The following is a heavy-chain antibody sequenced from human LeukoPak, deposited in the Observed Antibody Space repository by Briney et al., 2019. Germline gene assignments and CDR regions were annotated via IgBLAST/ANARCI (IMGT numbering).Heavy chain of an antibody. V-gene: IGHV1-46*01. D-gene: IGHD3-22*01. CDR1: GYTFSTYY. CDR3: ARAYYDSSGYYSVDY. Sequence: ASVKVSCKASGYTFSTYYIHWVRQAPGQGLEWRGIINPSGGSTTYAQKFQGRVTMTRDTSTSTVYLDLSSLRSEDTAVYYCARAYYDSSGYYSVDYWGQGTLVTVSS. CDR2: INPSGGST. J-gene: IGHJ4*02.